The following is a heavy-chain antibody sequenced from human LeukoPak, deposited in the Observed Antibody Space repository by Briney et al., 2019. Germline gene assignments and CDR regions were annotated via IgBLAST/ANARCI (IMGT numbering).Heavy chain of an antibody. CDR3: ARASYIVAAGTIDY. CDR1: GGSISSGTYY. Sequence: PSETLSLTCTVSGGSISSGTYYWSWIRKPAGKGLEWIGRIYTSGSTNYNPSLKSRVTMSVDTSKNQFSLKLSSVTAADTAVYYCARASYIVAAGTIDYWGQGTLVTVSS. D-gene: IGHD6-13*01. J-gene: IGHJ4*02. CDR2: IYTSGST. V-gene: IGHV4-61*02.